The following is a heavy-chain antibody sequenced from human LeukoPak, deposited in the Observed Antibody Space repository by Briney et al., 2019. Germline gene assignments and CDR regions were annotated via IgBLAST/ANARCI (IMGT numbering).Heavy chain of an antibody. CDR1: GGSISSGSYY. CDR2: IYTSGST. V-gene: IGHV4-61*02. CDR3: ARGHFTYYFDY. Sequence: SETLSLTCTVSGGSISSGSYYWSWIRQPAGKGLEWIGRIYTSGSTNYDPSLKSRVTISVDTSKNQFSLKLSSVTAADTAVYYCARGHFTYYFDYWGQGTLVTVSS. D-gene: IGHD3-3*02. J-gene: IGHJ4*02.